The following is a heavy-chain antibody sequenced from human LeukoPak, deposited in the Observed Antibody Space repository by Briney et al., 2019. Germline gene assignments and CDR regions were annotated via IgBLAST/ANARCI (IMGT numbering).Heavy chain of an antibody. CDR1: GYTFTSYG. J-gene: IGHJ5*02. CDR2: INPNSGGT. D-gene: IGHD3-10*01. V-gene: IGHV1-2*04. CDR3: ARGRRITMVRGVITWFDP. Sequence: ASVKVSCKASGYTFTSYGISWVRQAPGQGLEWMGWINPNSGGTNYAQKFQGWVAMTRDTSISTAYMELSRLRSDDTAVYYCARGRRITMVRGVITWFDPWGQGTLVTVSS.